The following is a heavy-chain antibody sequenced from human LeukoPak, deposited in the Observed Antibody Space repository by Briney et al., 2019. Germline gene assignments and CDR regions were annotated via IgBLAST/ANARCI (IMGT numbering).Heavy chain of an antibody. D-gene: IGHD3-22*01. CDR1: GFTLSTYW. V-gene: IGHV3-7*01. CDR3: ARAQYYYDSSGYYPYHFDY. J-gene: IGHJ4*02. CDR2: INPDGSGK. Sequence: GGSLRLSCEASGFTLSTYWMNWVRQVPGKGLDWVANINPDGSGKRYVDSVKGRLTIARDNADNSLSLQMNSLRAEDTAVYYCARAQYYYDSSGYYPYHFDYWGQGTLVTVSS.